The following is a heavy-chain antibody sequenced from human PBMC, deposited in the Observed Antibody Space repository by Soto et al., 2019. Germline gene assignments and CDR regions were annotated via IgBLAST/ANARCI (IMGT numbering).Heavy chain of an antibody. V-gene: IGHV4-39*01. CDR2: VFHTGFT. CDR3: ATSQKGYNWNYFDH. Sequence: SETLSLTCAVSGGSVSGSYYYWAWLRQSPGKGPEWIGSVFHTGFTSYNPSLESRVSVSVDTSKSQFSRKLSAVTASDTAVYYCATSQKGYNWNYFDHWGQGALVTVSS. D-gene: IGHD1-1*01. CDR1: GGSVSGSYYY. J-gene: IGHJ4*02.